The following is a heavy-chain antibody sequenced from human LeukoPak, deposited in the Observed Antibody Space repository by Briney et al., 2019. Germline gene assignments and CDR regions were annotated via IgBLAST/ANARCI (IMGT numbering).Heavy chain of an antibody. J-gene: IGHJ4*02. Sequence: SETLSLTYAVSGGYVNRGTFFWTWLRKPPGKGLEWIGYISNSGSTNYHPSLKSRVTISSDTSKTQFTLKLTSVTAADTAVYYCARSPSGYRFDSWGQGTLVTVSS. D-gene: IGHD3-22*01. V-gene: IGHV4-61*01. CDR2: ISNSGST. CDR1: GGYVNRGTFF. CDR3: ARSPSGYRFDS.